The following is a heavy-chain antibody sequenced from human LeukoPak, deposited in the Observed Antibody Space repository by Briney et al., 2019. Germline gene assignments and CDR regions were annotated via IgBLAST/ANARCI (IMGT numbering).Heavy chain of an antibody. CDR2: IYTTGST. Sequence: SQTLSLTCTVSGGSISSYYWSWLRQPAGKGLECLGVIYTTGSTNYNPSLKSRVTVSRDTSKNQFSLKLTSVTAADTAVYYCARGGHFFDVWGKGTTVTVSS. CDR1: GGSISSYY. V-gene: IGHV4-4*07. J-gene: IGHJ6*03. D-gene: IGHD3-16*01. CDR3: ARGGHFFDV.